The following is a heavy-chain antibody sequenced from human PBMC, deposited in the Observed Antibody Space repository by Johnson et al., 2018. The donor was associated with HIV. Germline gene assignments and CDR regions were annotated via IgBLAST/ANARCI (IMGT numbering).Heavy chain of an antibody. Sequence: QVQLVESGGGVVQPGRSLRLSCAASGFTFSNYGMHWVRQAPGKGLEWVAVISYDGSNKYYADSVKGRFTISRENAKNSLYLQMNSLRAGDTAVYYCARGRAGGGEDAFDVWGLGTMVTVSS. CDR2: ISYDGSNK. CDR1: GFTFSNYG. J-gene: IGHJ3*01. D-gene: IGHD4-17*01. CDR3: ARGRAGGGEDAFDV. V-gene: IGHV3-30*03.